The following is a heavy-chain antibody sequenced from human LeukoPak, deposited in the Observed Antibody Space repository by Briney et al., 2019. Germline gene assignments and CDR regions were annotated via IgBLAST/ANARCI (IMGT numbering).Heavy chain of an antibody. Sequence: ASVKVSCKASGYTFSDYYIQWVRRAPGQGLEWMGRMDPKSGGTYYAEKFQGRVTMTRTTSISTGYMELSRLRSDDTAVYYCARDGGNCSSARCHLGLFDSWGQGTLVTVSS. CDR3: ARDGGNCSSARCHLGLFDS. D-gene: IGHD2-2*01. CDR1: GYTFSDYY. J-gene: IGHJ4*02. V-gene: IGHV1-2*06. CDR2: MDPKSGGT.